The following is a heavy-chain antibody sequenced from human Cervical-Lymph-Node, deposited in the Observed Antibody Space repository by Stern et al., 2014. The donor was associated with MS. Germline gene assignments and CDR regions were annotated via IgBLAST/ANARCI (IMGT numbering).Heavy chain of an antibody. Sequence: LVESGAEVKKPGASVTVSCNVAGHPLSELAMHWLRQLPTRGLEWMGQFDPEDGETVYAQQFQGRLSMTEDTSTGTAYMTLTXLXXXXXAVXXXATXRGVKWGPGTLV. CDR1: GHPLSELA. J-gene: IGHJ4*02. D-gene: IGHD3-10*01. CDR3: ATXRGVK. CDR2: FDPEDGET. V-gene: IGHV1-24*01.